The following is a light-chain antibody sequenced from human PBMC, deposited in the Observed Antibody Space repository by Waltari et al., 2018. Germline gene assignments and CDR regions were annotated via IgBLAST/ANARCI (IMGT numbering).Light chain of an antibody. CDR3: QQRGNWPPWT. CDR1: QSVSSY. J-gene: IGKJ1*01. Sequence: EIVLTQSPATLSLSPGERATPPCRASQSVSSYLAWYQQKPGQAPRLLIYYASNRATGIPARFSGSGSGTDFTLTISSLEPEDFAVYYCQQRGNWPPWTFGQGTKVEIK. CDR2: YAS. V-gene: IGKV3-11*01.